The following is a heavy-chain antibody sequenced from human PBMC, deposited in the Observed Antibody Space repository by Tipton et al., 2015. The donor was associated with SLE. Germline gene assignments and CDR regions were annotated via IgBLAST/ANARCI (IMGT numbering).Heavy chain of an antibody. CDR3: ARSEAFDI. CDR1: GGSISSHY. J-gene: IGHJ3*02. CDR2: IYYSGST. Sequence: TLSLTCTVSGGSISSHYWSWIRQPPGKGLEWIGYIYYSGSTNYNPSLKSRVTISVDTSKNQFSLKLSSVTAADTAVYDCARSEAFDIWGQGTMVTVSS. V-gene: IGHV4-59*11.